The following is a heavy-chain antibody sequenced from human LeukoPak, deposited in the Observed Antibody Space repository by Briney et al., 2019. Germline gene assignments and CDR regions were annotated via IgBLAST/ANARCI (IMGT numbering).Heavy chain of an antibody. D-gene: IGHD3-10*01. CDR1: GGSISSGSYY. CDR3: ARALHPEYGSGSYYNSSLRFDP. V-gene: IGHV4-61*02. Sequence: SETLSLTCTVSGGSISSGSYYWSWIRQPAGTGLEWIGRIYTSGSTNYNPSLKSRVTISVDTSKNQFSLKLSSVTAADTAVYYCARALHPEYGSGSYYNSSLRFDPWGQGTLVTVSS. CDR2: IYTSGST. J-gene: IGHJ5*02.